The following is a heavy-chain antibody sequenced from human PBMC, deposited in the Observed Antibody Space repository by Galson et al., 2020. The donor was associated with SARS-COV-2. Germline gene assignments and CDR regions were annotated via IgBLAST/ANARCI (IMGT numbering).Heavy chain of an antibody. CDR3: ARTDTIEYYYGSGTGPLVDY. Sequence: ASVKVSCKASGYTFTSYGISWVRQAPGQRLEWMGWISAYNDNTKYAQNLHGRVTMTTDTSTATAYMELRSLRSDDTAVFYCARTDTIEYYYGSGTGPLVDYWGQGTLVTVSS. D-gene: IGHD3-10*01. CDR1: GYTFTSYG. V-gene: IGHV1-18*01. J-gene: IGHJ4*02. CDR2: ISAYNDNT.